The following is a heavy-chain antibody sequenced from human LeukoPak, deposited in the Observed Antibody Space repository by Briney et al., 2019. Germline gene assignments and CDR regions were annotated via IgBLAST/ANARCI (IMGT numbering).Heavy chain of an antibody. CDR3: AAPSLNDILTGPSGAFDI. Sequence: LVKVSCKASGFTFSSSAVQWARQARGQRLEWIGWIVVGSGNTNYAQKFQERVTITRDMSASTAYMELSSLRSEDTAVYYCAAPSLNDILTGPSGAFDIWGQGTMVTVSS. J-gene: IGHJ3*02. V-gene: IGHV1-58*01. CDR1: GFTFSSSA. CDR2: IVVGSGNT. D-gene: IGHD3-9*01.